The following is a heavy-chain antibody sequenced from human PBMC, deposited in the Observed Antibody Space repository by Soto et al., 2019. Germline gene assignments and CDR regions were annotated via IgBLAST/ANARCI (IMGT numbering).Heavy chain of an antibody. V-gene: IGHV1-46*01. CDR2: INPSGGST. CDR3: APRSYSGSGGMGGMGIDY. Sequence: QVQLVQSGAEVKKPGASVKVSCKASGYTFTSYYMHWVRQAPGQGLEWMGIINPSGGSTSYAQKCPGRVTMTRDTCPNTDDMELSSRGSEDTAVYSWAPRSYSGSGGMGGMGIDYWGQGPLVTVSS. CDR1: GYTFTSYY. J-gene: IGHJ4*02. D-gene: IGHD3-10*01.